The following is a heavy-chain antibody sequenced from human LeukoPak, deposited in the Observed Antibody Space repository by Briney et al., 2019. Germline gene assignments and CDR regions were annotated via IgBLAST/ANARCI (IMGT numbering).Heavy chain of an antibody. Sequence: PGGSLRLSCAASVFTFSSYGMHWVRQAPGKGLEWVAFIRYDGSNKYYADSVKGRFTISRDNSKNTLYLQMNSLRAEDTAVYYCAKDLADLGISGSYFDYWGQGTLVTVSS. D-gene: IGHD1-26*01. CDR3: AKDLADLGISGSYFDY. V-gene: IGHV3-30*02. CDR2: IRYDGSNK. CDR1: VFTFSSYG. J-gene: IGHJ4*02.